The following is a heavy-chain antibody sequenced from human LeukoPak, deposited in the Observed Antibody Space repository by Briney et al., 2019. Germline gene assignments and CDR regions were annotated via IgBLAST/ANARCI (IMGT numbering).Heavy chain of an antibody. CDR2: ISAYNGNT. D-gene: IGHD4-17*01. CDR3: ARARATGTTFDYFDY. V-gene: IGHV1-18*01. CDR1: GYTFTSYG. J-gene: IGHJ4*02. Sequence: ASVKVSCKASGYTFTSYGISWVRQAPGQGLEWMGWISAYNGNTNYAQKLQGRVTMTTDTSTSTAYMELRSLRSDDTAVYYCARARATGTTFDYFDYWGQGTLVTVSS.